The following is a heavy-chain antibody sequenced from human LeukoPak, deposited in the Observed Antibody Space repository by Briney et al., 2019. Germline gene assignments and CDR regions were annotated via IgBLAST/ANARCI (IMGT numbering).Heavy chain of an antibody. CDR1: GFIFSSYE. J-gene: IGHJ4*02. V-gene: IGHV3-48*03. D-gene: IGHD6-13*01. CDR2: ISSSGGTI. CDR3: ARASFSSSWSYFFDY. Sequence: PGGSLRLSCEASGFIFSSYEMNWVRQAPGRGLEWVSYISSSGGTIFHADSVKGRFTISRDNAKNSVFLQISSLRVEDTAIYYRARASFSSSWSYFFDYWGQGTLVTVSS.